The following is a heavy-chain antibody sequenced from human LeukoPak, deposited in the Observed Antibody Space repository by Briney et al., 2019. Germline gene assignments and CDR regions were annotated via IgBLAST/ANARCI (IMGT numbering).Heavy chain of an antibody. CDR2: ISTSGGTT. V-gene: IGHV3-64D*06. J-gene: IGHJ4*02. CDR3: ARVRPGYFDY. CDR1: GFTLSNYA. Sequence: PGGSLRLSCSASGFTLSNYAMHWVRQAPGKGLEYVSAISTSGGTTYYADSVKGRFTISRDNSKNTLYLQMSSLRAEDTAVYYCARVRPGYFDYWGQGTLVTVSS.